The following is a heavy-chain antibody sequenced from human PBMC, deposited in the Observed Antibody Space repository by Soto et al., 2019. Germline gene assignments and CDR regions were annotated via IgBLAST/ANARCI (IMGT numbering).Heavy chain of an antibody. CDR3: ASGSVPSDFGSWKFQSRKAGHDPEVGFWFDP. V-gene: IGHV3-33*01. CDR2: IWFDGSNK. D-gene: IGHD3-10*01. Sequence: QVQLVESGGGVVQPGRSLRLSCAASGFIFTSYGMHWVRQAPGKGLEWVAVIWFDGSNKYYADSVKGRFTISSDNSKNMPYLQMNSLRAEDTAVYYCASGSVPSDFGSWKFQSRKAGHDPEVGFWFDPWGQGTLVTVSS. CDR1: GFIFTSYG. J-gene: IGHJ5*02.